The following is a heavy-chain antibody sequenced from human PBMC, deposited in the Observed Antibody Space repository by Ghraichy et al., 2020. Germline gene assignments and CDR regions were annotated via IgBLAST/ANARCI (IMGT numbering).Heavy chain of an antibody. J-gene: IGHJ4*02. CDR2: IRSKAYGGTT. CDR3: TREHTYDILTGYSYYFDY. Sequence: GGSLRLSCTASGFTFGDYAMSWVRQAPGKGLEWVGFIRSKAYGGTTEYAASVKGRFTISRDDSKSIAYLQMNSLKTEDTAVYYCTREHTYDILTGYSYYFDYWGQGTLVTVSS. V-gene: IGHV3-49*04. D-gene: IGHD3-9*01. CDR1: GFTFGDYA.